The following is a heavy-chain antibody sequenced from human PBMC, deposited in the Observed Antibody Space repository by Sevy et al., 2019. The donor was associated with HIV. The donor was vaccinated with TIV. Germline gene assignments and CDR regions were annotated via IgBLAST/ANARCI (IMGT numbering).Heavy chain of an antibody. CDR2: ISWDGGSR. Sequence: GGSLRLSCAASGFTFDDYTMHWVRQAPGKGLEWVSLISWDGGSRYYADSVKGRFTISRDNSKNSLYLQMNSLRTEDSALYYCAKVGSKGLNYDAFDIWGQGTMVTVSS. J-gene: IGHJ3*02. CDR1: GFTFDDYT. D-gene: IGHD2-21*02. V-gene: IGHV3-43*01. CDR3: AKVGSKGLNYDAFDI.